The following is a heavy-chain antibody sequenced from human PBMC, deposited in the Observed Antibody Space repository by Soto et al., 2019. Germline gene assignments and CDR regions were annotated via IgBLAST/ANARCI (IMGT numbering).Heavy chain of an antibody. Sequence: QVQLQESGPGLVKPSGTLSLTCAVSGGSISSSNWWSWVRQPPGKGLERIGEIYHSGSTNYNPSLKSRVTISVDKSTNQFSLKLSSVTAADTAVYYCARSLQDLFYTGVEYGMDVWGQGTTVTVSS. CDR2: IYHSGST. CDR1: GGSISSSNW. D-gene: IGHD3-10*01. J-gene: IGHJ6*02. V-gene: IGHV4-4*02. CDR3: ARSLQDLFYTGVEYGMDV.